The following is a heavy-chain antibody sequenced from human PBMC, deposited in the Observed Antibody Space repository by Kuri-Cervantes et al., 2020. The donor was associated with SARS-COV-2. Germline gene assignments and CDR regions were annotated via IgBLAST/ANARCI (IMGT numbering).Heavy chain of an antibody. CDR3: ARDAIRDGYNEGY. V-gene: IGHV1-69*06. Sequence: SVKVSCKASGGTFSSYAISWVRQAPGQGLEWMGGIIPIFGTANYAQKFQGRVTIAADKSTSTAYMELSSLRSEDTAVYYCARDAIRDGYNEGYWGQGTLVTVSS. CDR1: GGTFSSYA. J-gene: IGHJ4*02. CDR2: IIPIFGTA. D-gene: IGHD5-24*01.